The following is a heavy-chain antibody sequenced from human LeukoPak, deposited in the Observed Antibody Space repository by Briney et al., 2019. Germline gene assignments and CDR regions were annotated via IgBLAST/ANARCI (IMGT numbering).Heavy chain of an antibody. D-gene: IGHD3-16*01. CDR3: ARVGGFRYFDY. CDR2: INHSGST. CDR1: GGSFSGYY. J-gene: IGHJ4*02. V-gene: IGHV4-34*01. Sequence: PSETLSLTCAVYGGSFSGYYWSWIRQPPGKGLEWIGEINHSGSTNYNPSLKSRVTISVDTSKNQFSLRLSSVTAADTAVYYCARVGGFRYFDYWGQGTLVTVSS.